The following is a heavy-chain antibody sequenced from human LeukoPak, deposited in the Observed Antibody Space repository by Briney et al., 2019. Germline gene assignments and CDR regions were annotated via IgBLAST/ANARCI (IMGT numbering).Heavy chain of an antibody. CDR3: ARGYCTNGVCPSDYFDY. CDR2: IYNSGST. V-gene: IGHV4-31*03. CDR1: GGSISSGGYY. J-gene: IGHJ4*02. Sequence: PSQTLSLTCTVSGGSISSGGYYWNWIRQHPGKGLEWIGYIYNSGSTYYNPSLKSRSTISVDTSKNQFSLKLSSVTAADTAVYYCARGYCTNGVCPSDYFDYWGQGTLVTVSS. D-gene: IGHD2-8*01.